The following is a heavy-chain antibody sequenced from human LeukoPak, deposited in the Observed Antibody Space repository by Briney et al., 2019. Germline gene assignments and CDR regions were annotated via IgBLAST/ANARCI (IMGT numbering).Heavy chain of an antibody. CDR2: INHSGST. CDR3: ARGYSSSWRYDYYYYMDV. V-gene: IGHV4-34*01. Sequence: KPSETLSLTCAVYGGSFSGYYLSWIRQPPGKGLEWIGEINHSGSTNYNPSLKSRVTISVDTSKNQFSLKLSSVTAADTAVYYCARGYSSSWRYDYYYYMDVWGKGTTVTVSS. J-gene: IGHJ6*03. D-gene: IGHD6-13*01. CDR1: GGSFSGYY.